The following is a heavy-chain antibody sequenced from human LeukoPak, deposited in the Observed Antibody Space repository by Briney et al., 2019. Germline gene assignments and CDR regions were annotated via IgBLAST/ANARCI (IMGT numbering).Heavy chain of an antibody. CDR3: ARIDFWSGYYDFSPDY. J-gene: IGHJ4*02. CDR1: GYSISSGYY. CDR2: IYHSGST. V-gene: IGHV4-38-2*01. D-gene: IGHD3-3*01. Sequence: PSETLSLTCAVSGYSISSGYYWGWIRQPPGKGLEWIGSIYHSGSTYYNPSLKSRVTISVDTSKNQFSLKLSSVTAADTAVYYCARIDFWSGYYDFSPDYWGQGTLVTVSS.